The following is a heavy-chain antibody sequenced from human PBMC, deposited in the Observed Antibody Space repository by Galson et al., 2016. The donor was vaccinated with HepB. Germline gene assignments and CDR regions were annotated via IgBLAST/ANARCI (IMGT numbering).Heavy chain of an antibody. CDR3: ARDRYYYFDY. CDR2: IYFSGTT. D-gene: IGHD3-16*02. CDR1: GDSISSYF. V-gene: IGHV4-59*01. J-gene: IGHJ4*02. Sequence: SETLSLTCTVSGDSISSYFWSWIRQPPGKGLEWTGYIYFSGTTNYNPSLKSRVTISVDTSKNQFSLKLTSVTAADTAVYYCARDRYYYFDYWGQGSLVTVSS.